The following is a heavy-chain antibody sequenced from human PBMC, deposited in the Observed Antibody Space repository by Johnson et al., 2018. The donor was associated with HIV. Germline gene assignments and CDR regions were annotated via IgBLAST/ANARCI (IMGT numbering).Heavy chain of an antibody. V-gene: IGHV3-35*01. J-gene: IGHJ3*02. Sequence: VQLVESGGGLVQPGGSLRLSCAASGFTFSNSDMNWVHQAPGKGLEWVSGIYWTGGRTSYADSVKGRFTISRDTFKNILYLQMDSLRVDDTAVYYCARDTYSSDACDIWGQGTMVTVSS. CDR1: GFTFSNSD. D-gene: IGHD4-11*01. CDR2: IYWTGGRT. CDR3: ARDTYSSDACDI.